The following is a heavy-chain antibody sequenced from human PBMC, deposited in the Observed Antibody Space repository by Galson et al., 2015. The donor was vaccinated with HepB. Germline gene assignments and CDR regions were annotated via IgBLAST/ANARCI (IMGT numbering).Heavy chain of an antibody. V-gene: IGHV1-69*13. CDR2: IIPIFGTA. J-gene: IGHJ3*02. CDR1: GGTFSSYA. Sequence: SVKVSCKVSGGTFSSYAISWVRQAPGQGLEWMGGIIPIFGTANYAQKFQGRVTITADESTSTAYMELSSLRSEDTAVYYCARGGAARGNAFDIWGQGTMVTVSS. CDR3: ARGGAARGNAFDI. D-gene: IGHD6-6*01.